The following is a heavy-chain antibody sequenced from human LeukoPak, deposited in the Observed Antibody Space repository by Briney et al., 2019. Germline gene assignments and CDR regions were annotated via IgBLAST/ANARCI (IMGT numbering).Heavy chain of an antibody. V-gene: IGHV4-34*01. CDR1: GGSFSGYY. Sequence: SETLSLTCAVCGGSFSGYYWSWIRQPPGKGLEWIGEINHNGSTNYNPSLKSRVTISVDTSKNQFSLKVSAVAVADTAGYYCARVLEGRSGQLWYFDLWGRGTLVSVPS. J-gene: IGHJ2*01. CDR2: INHNGST. D-gene: IGHD3-3*01. CDR3: ARVLEGRSGQLWYFDL.